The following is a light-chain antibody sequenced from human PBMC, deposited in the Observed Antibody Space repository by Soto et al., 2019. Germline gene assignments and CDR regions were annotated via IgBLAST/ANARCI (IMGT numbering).Light chain of an antibody. Sequence: DIQITQSPSTLSASVGDRVTITCRASESISSWLAWYQQKPGKAPKLLIYHASSLESGVPSRFSGSGSGTEFTLTISGLQPDDSATYYCQQYNSYRTFGQGTKVDIK. CDR2: HAS. V-gene: IGKV1-5*01. CDR1: ESISSW. CDR3: QQYNSYRT. J-gene: IGKJ1*01.